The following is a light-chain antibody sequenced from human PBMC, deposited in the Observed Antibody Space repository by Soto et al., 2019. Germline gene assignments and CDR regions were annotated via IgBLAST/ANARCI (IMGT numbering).Light chain of an antibody. CDR1: SSDVGGYNY. CDR2: EVN. Sequence: QSVLTQPPSASGSPGQSVTISCTGTSSDVGGYNYVSWYQQNPGKVPKLMIYEVNKRPSGVPDRFSGSKSGNTASLAVSGLQTEDEADYYCSSYAGDNSLLFGGGTKLTVL. J-gene: IGLJ2*01. V-gene: IGLV2-8*01. CDR3: SSYAGDNSLL.